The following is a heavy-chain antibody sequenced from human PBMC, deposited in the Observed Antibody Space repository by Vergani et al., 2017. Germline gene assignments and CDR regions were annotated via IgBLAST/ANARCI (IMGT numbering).Heavy chain of an antibody. CDR1: GFTFSSYW. CDR3: AREEDIVVVPAAMSLDY. V-gene: IGHV3-30-3*01. Sequence: VQLVESGGGLVQPGGSLRLSCAASGFTFSSYWMHWVRQAPGKGLVWVAVISYDGSNKYYADSVKGRFTISRDNSKNTLYLQMNSLRAEDTAVYYCAREEDIVVVPAAMSLDYWGQGTLVTVSS. D-gene: IGHD2-2*01. CDR2: ISYDGSNK. J-gene: IGHJ4*02.